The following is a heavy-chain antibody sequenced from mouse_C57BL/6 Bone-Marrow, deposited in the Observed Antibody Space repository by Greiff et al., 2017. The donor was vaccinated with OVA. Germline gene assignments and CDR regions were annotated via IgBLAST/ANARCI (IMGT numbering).Heavy chain of an antibody. CDR1: GFSFNTYA. CDR2: IRSKSNNYAT. J-gene: IGHJ4*01. Sequence: EVQRVESGGGLVQPKGSLKLSCAASGFSFNTYAMNWVRQAPGQGLEWVARIRSKSNNYATYYADSVKDRFTISRDDSESMLYLQMNNSKTEDTAMYYCVRHWEGDYYAMDDWGKGTSVTVSS. V-gene: IGHV10-1*01. CDR3: VRHWEGDYYAMDD. D-gene: IGHD4-1*01.